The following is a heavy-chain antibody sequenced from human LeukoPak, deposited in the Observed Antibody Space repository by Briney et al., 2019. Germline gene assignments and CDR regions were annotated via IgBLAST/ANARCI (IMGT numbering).Heavy chain of an antibody. CDR1: GDTFTTYD. D-gene: IGHD3-3*01. J-gene: IGHJ4*02. Sequence: ASVKVSCKASGDTFTTYDVNWVRQATGQGLEWMGWVNPNSGNTGYAQKFQGRVTMTRNTSISTAYMVLSSLRSDDTAVYYCVRTAGIFWSGAYYFDSWGQGTLVTVSS. CDR2: VNPNSGNT. CDR3: VRTAGIFWSGAYYFDS. V-gene: IGHV1-8*01.